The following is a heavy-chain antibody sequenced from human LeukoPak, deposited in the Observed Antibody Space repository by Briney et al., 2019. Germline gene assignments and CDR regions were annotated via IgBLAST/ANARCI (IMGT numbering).Heavy chain of an antibody. CDR2: INADGSET. V-gene: IGHV3-7*01. CDR1: GFSISGHW. CDR3: GRGHYGLDV. Sequence: GGSLRLSCTASGFSISGHWQTWVRQTPGKGPEWVAHINADGSETSYAGSVKGRFTISKDSVENSVTLQMNSLRVEDTGVYYCGRGHYGLDVWGQGATVTVSS. J-gene: IGHJ6*02.